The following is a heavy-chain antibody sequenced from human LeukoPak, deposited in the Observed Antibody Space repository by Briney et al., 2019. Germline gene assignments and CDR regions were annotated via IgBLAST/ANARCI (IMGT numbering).Heavy chain of an antibody. CDR1: GFTFSNYA. Sequence: PGGSLRLSCAASGFTFSNYAMSWVRQTPGKGLEGVSGISGSGGATYYADSVKGRFTISRDNAKNTLYLQMNSLRAEDTAVYYCAKVPFDYWGQGTLVTVSS. CDR2: ISGSGGAT. J-gene: IGHJ4*02. V-gene: IGHV3-23*01. CDR3: AKVPFDY.